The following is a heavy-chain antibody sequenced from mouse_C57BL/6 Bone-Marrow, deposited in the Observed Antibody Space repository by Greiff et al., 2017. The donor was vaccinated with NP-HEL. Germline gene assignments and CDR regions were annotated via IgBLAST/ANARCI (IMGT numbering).Heavy chain of an antibody. CDR1: GYTFTSYW. CDR2: IDPNSGGT. J-gene: IGHJ4*01. Sequence: VQLQQPGAELVKPGASVKLSCKASGYTFTSYWMHWVKQRPGRGLEWIVRIDPNSGGTKYNEKFKSKATLTVDKPSSTAYMQLSSLTSEDSAVYYCARWRRRVLYAMDYWGQGTSVTVSS. CDR3: ARWRRRVLYAMDY. D-gene: IGHD2-12*01. V-gene: IGHV1-72*01.